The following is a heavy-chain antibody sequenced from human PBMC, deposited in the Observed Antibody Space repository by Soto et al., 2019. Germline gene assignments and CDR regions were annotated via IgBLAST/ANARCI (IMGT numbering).Heavy chain of an antibody. J-gene: IGHJ4*02. Sequence: ASVKVSCKVSGYTLTELSMHWVRQAPGKGLEWMGGFDPEDGETIYAQKFQGRVTMTEDTSTDTAYMELSSLRSEDTAVYYCATVANGDYGERREGIYFDYWGQGTLVTVSS. V-gene: IGHV1-24*01. CDR2: FDPEDGET. CDR3: ATVANGDYGERREGIYFDY. CDR1: GYTLTELS. D-gene: IGHD4-17*01.